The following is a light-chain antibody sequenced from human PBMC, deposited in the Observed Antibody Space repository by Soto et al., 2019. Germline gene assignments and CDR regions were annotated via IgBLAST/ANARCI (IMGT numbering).Light chain of an antibody. Sequence: IVLTQSAGTLSLSPGKSATLSCRASQSVSSSSLTWYQQKPGQAPRLVIYGASTRATGIPVRFSGSASGAEFTLTISSLQSEDFTVYYCQQYNKWPLTFGQGTKVDIK. CDR2: GAS. J-gene: IGKJ1*01. V-gene: IGKV3-15*01. CDR1: QSVSSS. CDR3: QQYNKWPLT.